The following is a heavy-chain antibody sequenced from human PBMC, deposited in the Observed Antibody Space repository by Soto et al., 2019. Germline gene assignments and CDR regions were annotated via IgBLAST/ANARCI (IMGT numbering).Heavy chain of an antibody. CDR2: VSVSGGTT. V-gene: IGHV3-23*01. CDR1: GFMFNNYA. D-gene: IGHD3-22*01. J-gene: IGHJ4*02. CDR3: AKGFYYYDGSGYRGFDY. Sequence: GGSLRLSCAASGFMFNNYAMSWVRQAPGKGLEWVSTVSVSGGTTYYADSLKGRFTISRDNSKKTVYLQMNRLRADDTAIYYCAKGFYYYDGSGYRGFDYWGQGTLVTVSS.